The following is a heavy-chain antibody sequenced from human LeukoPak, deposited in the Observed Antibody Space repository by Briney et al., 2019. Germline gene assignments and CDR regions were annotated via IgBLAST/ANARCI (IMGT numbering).Heavy chain of an antibody. Sequence: PSETLSLTCTVSGGSISSSSYYWGWIRQPPGKGLEWIGSIYYSGSTYYNPSLKSRVTISVDTSKNQFSLKLSSVTAADTAVYYCAFGDYYYYYGMDVWGQGTTVTVSS. V-gene: IGHV4-39*07. CDR2: IYYSGST. CDR1: GGSISSSSYY. J-gene: IGHJ6*02. CDR3: AFGDYYYYYGMDV. D-gene: IGHD4-17*01.